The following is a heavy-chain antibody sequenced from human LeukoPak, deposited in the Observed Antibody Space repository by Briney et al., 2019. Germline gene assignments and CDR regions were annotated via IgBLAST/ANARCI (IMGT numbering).Heavy chain of an antibody. V-gene: IGHV4-59*08. CDR1: GGSISSYY. CDR3: ASSSGYPYYFDY. J-gene: IGHJ4*02. Sequence: PSETLSLTCTVSGGSISSYYWSWIRQPPGKGLEWIGYIYYSGSTNYNPSLKSRVSIPVDTSKNQFSLKLSSVTAADTAVYYCASSSGYPYYFDYWGQGTLVTVSS. D-gene: IGHD3-22*01. CDR2: IYYSGST.